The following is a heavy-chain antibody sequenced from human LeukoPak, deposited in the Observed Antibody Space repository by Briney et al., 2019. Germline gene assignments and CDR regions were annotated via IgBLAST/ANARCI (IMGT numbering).Heavy chain of an antibody. CDR1: GYTFTSYG. V-gene: IGHV1-2*02. CDR3: ARDLRLGELWY. D-gene: IGHD3-16*01. Sequence: ASVKVSCKASGYTFTSYGISWVRQAPGQGLEWMGWINPNSGGTNYAQKFQGRVTMTRDTSISTAYMELSRLRSDDTAVYYCARDLRLGELWYWGQGTLVTVSS. J-gene: IGHJ4*02. CDR2: INPNSGGT.